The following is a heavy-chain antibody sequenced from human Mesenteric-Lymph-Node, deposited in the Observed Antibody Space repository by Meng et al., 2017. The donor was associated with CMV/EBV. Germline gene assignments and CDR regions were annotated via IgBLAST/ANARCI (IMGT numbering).Heavy chain of an antibody. D-gene: IGHD3-22*01. J-gene: IGHJ4*02. V-gene: IGHV1-8*01. CDR1: GYTFTSYD. CDR3: ARIFTMIVVVPDY. Sequence: ASVKVSCKASGYTFTSYDINWVRQATGQGLEWMGRMNPNSGNTGYAQKFQGRVTMTRNTSISTAYMELSSLRSEDTAVYYCARIFTMIVVVPDYWGQGTLVTVSS. CDR2: MNPNSGNT.